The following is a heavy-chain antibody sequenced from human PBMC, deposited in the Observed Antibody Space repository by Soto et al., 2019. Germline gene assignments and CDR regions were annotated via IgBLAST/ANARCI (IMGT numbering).Heavy chain of an antibody. J-gene: IGHJ4*02. D-gene: IGHD3-10*01. Sequence: ASVKVSCKASGYTFTNYGISWVRQAPGQGLEWMGWINVYNGNTKYAQKVQGRVTMTTDTSTSTAYMELRSLRSDDTAVYYCAIPVGPGNHAHQKDSYGDWGQGTLVTVCS. CDR1: GYTFTNYG. CDR2: INVYNGNT. V-gene: IGHV1-18*01. CDR3: AIPVGPGNHAHQKDSYGD.